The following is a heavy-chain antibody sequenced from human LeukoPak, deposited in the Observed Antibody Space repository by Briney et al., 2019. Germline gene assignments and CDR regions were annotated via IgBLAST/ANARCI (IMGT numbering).Heavy chain of an antibody. V-gene: IGHV3-23*01. Sequence: GGSLRLSCAASGFTFSSYAMSWVRQAPGKGLEWVSAISGSGVSTYYADSVKGRFTISRDNSKNTLYLQMNSLRAEDTAVYYCSKSPCDSSGYYMDNWGQGTLVTVSS. J-gene: IGHJ4*02. CDR2: ISGSGVST. CDR1: GFTFSSYA. D-gene: IGHD3-22*01. CDR3: SKSPCDSSGYYMDN.